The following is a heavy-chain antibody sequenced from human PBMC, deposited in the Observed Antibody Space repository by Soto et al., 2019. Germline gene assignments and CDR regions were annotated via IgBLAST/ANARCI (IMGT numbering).Heavy chain of an antibody. CDR3: ARKSLTLTEWWFDP. Sequence: PSETLSLTCTVSGGSISSYYWSWIRQPPGKGLEWIGYIYYSGSTNYNPSLKSRVTISVDTSKNQFSLKLSSVTAADTAVYYCARKSLTLTEWWFDPWGQGTLVTVSS. D-gene: IGHD1-20*01. CDR2: IYYSGST. J-gene: IGHJ5*02. CDR1: GGSISSYY. V-gene: IGHV4-59*01.